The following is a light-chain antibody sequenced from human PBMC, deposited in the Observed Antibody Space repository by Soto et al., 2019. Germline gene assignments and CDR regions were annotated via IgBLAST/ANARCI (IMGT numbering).Light chain of an antibody. Sequence: EIVMTQSPATLSLSPGERAALSCTASQGISSELAGYEQKPGQPPSLLIYGASTRATGVPARLTGSGSGSSFTLTISGLQSEDFAVYYCQQGHNWPLTFGQVTRLQI. V-gene: IGKV3-15*01. J-gene: IGKJ2*01. CDR3: QQGHNWPLT. CDR2: GAS. CDR1: QGISSE.